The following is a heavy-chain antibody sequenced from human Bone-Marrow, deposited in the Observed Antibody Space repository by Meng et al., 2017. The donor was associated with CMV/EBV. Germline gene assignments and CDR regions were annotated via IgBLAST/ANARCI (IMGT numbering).Heavy chain of an antibody. V-gene: IGHV4-34*01. J-gene: IGHJ4*02. CDR3: APGFRSWSGSYSS. D-gene: IGHD1-26*01. CDR2: ITHSGST. Sequence: VLLRRWGAGWLEPAETLSLTCGVYGAPFSGYWSWIRQPPVKGLEWIGEITHSGSTNYNVSLKSRVTISIDTSKNQFSLKLSSVTATDTAVYYCAPGFRSWSGSYSSWGQGTLVTVSS. CDR1: GAPFSGY.